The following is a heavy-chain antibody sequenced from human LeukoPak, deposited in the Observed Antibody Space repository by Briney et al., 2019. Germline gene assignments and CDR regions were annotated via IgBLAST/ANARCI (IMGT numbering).Heavy chain of an antibody. CDR2: ISSSSSTI. Sequence: QTGGSLRLSCAASGFTFSSYSMNWVRQAPGKGLEWVSYISSSSSTIYYADSVKGRFTVSRDNAKNSLYLQMNSLRAEDTAVYYCARDSLTGGKEDAFDIWGQGTMVTVSS. D-gene: IGHD7-27*01. CDR3: ARDSLTGGKEDAFDI. J-gene: IGHJ3*02. CDR1: GFTFSSYS. V-gene: IGHV3-48*01.